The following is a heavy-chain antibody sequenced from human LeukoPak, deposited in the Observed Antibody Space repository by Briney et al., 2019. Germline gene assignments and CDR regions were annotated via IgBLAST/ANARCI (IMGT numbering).Heavy chain of an antibody. CDR1: GFTFSNYG. D-gene: IGHD3-10*01. J-gene: IGHJ3*02. V-gene: IGHV3-33*01. Sequence: PGGSLRLSCAASGFTFSNYGMHWVCQAPGKGLEWVAVIWYDGSNKYYADSVKGRFTISRDNSKNTLYLQMNSLRAEDTAVYYCASVYGSGSYEVAFDIWGQGTMVTVSS. CDR2: IWYDGSNK. CDR3: ASVYGSGSYEVAFDI.